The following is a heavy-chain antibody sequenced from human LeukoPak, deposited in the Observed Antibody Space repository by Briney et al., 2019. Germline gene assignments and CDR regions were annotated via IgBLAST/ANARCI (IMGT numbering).Heavy chain of an antibody. CDR3: AIYSDTYYFDH. CDR1: GYSFTSSW. V-gene: IGHV5-51*01. D-gene: IGHD1-26*01. J-gene: IGHJ4*02. Sequence: GESLKISCKGSGYSFTSSWIGWVRQMPGKGLEWMGIIYPGDSDTRYSPSFQGQVTISADKSISTTYLQWSSLKASDTAMYYCAIYSDTYYFDHWGQGTLVTVSS. CDR2: IYPGDSDT.